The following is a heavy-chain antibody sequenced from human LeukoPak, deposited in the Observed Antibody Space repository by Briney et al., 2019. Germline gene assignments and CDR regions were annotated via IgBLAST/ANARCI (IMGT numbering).Heavy chain of an antibody. CDR1: GFTFSSYS. Sequence: PGGSLRLSCAASGFTFSSYSMNWVRQAPGKGLEWVSSISSSSSYIYYADSVKGRFTISRDNAKNSLYLQMNSLRAEDTAVYYCARGIAARPIYYYYYYMDVWGKGTTVTVSS. J-gene: IGHJ6*03. CDR2: ISSSSSYI. V-gene: IGHV3-21*01. D-gene: IGHD6-6*01. CDR3: ARGIAARPIYYYYYYMDV.